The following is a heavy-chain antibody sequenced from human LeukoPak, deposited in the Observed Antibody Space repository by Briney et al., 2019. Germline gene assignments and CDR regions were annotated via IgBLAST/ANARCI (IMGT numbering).Heavy chain of an antibody. J-gene: IGHJ4*02. CDR2: ISAYNGNT. CDR3: AGQKDPRPIDY. CDR1: NYPFTRYG. V-gene: IGHV1-18*01. Sequence: ASVKVSCKASNYPFTRYGISWVRQAPGQGLEWMGWISAYNGNTNYAQKLQGRVTMTRDTSISTAYMELSELRSDDTAVYYCAGQKDPRPIDYWGQGTLITVSS.